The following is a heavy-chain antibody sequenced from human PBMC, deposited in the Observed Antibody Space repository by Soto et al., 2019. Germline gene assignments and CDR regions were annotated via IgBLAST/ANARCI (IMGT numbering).Heavy chain of an antibody. CDR2: INHYGST. CDR3: ATEACSTSSCYHY. V-gene: IGHV4-34*01. J-gene: IGHJ4*01. CDR1: GGSFSGYD. D-gene: IGHD2-2*01. Sequence: SETLSLTCAVYGGSFSGYDWSWIRQPPGKGLEWIGEINHYGSTNQHPSLKSRVTLSIDTSKNQPSLKLSSVTAADTAVYYCATEACSTSSCYHYWGQGTSVTGSS.